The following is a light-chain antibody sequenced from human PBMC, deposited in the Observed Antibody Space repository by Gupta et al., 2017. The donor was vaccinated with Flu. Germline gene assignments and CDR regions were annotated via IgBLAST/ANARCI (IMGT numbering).Light chain of an antibody. CDR3: QQGFSVPLT. CDR2: DVS. CDR1: QSVSGY. J-gene: IGKJ4*01. V-gene: IGKV1-39*01. Sequence: DIQMTQSPSSPSASVGDRVTITCRASQSVSGYVNWYQQRPGKAPKLLISDVSNLQSGVPSTFRGSGAVTDFTLTISNLQAEDSATYYCQQGFSVPLTFGGGTKVDIK.